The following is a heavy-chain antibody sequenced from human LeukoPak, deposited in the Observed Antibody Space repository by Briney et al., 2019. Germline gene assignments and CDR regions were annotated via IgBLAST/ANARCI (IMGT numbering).Heavy chain of an antibody. Sequence: PSETLSLTCSVSGDSIIGYYWGWIRQPPGKGLEWIGNIYYTGNTYYNSSLKSRVTISLDTSKNQFSLKVISMTAADTAVYYCARNYDFWSGYYYWGQGTLVTVSS. CDR3: ARNYDFWSGYYY. V-gene: IGHV4-39*07. CDR2: IYYTGNT. D-gene: IGHD3-3*01. J-gene: IGHJ4*02. CDR1: GDSIIGYY.